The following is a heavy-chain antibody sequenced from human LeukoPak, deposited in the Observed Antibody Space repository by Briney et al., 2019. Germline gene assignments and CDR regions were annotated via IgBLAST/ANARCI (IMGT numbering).Heavy chain of an antibody. CDR1: GFTFDDYA. Sequence: PGGSLRLSCAASGFTFDDYAMHWVRQAPGKGLEWVSGISWNSGSIGYADSVKGRFTISRDNAKNSLYLQMNSLRAEDTALYYCAKDRTVGATRGLFDYWGQGTLVTVSS. CDR2: ISWNSGSI. D-gene: IGHD1-26*01. V-gene: IGHV3-9*01. CDR3: AKDRTVGATRGLFDY. J-gene: IGHJ4*02.